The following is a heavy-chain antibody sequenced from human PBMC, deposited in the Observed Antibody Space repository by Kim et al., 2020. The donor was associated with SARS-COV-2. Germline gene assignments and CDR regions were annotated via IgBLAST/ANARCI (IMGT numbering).Heavy chain of an antibody. CDR2: ISYDGSNK. CDR3: AKGYSSGWYELDY. D-gene: IGHD6-19*01. Sequence: GGSLRLSCAASGFTFSSYGMHWVRQAPGKGLEWVAVISYDGSNKYYADSVKGRFTISRDNSKNTLYLQMNSLRAEDTAVYYCAKGYSSGWYELDYWGQGTLVTVSS. CDR1: GFTFSSYG. J-gene: IGHJ4*02. V-gene: IGHV3-30*18.